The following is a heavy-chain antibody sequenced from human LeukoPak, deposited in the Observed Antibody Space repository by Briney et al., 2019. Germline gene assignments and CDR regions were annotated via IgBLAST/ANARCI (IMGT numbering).Heavy chain of an antibody. CDR1: GFTVSSNY. CDR3: ASPWQTNAFDI. V-gene: IGHV3-53*01. J-gene: IGHJ3*02. CDR2: IYSGGST. Sequence: GGSLRLSCAASGFTVSSNYMSWVRQAPGKGLEWVSVIYSGGSTYYADSVKGRFTISRDKSKNTLYLQMNSLRPEDTAVYYCASPWQTNAFDIWGQGTMVTVSS. D-gene: IGHD1-7*01.